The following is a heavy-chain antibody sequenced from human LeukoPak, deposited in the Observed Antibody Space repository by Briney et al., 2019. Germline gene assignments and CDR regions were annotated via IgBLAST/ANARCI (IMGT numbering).Heavy chain of an antibody. Sequence: SETLSLTCTVSGGSISSSSYYWGWIRQPPGKGLEWIGSINYSGSTYYNPSLKSRVTISVDTSKNQFSLKLSSVTAADTAVYYCARRPQSYIDAWGKGTTVTVPS. J-gene: IGHJ6*03. CDR3: ARRPQSYIDA. CDR1: GGSISSSSYY. V-gene: IGHV4-39*01. CDR2: INYSGST.